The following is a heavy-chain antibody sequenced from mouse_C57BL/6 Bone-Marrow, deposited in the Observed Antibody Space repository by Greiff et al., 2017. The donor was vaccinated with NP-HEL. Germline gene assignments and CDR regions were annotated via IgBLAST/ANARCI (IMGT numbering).Heavy chain of an antibody. D-gene: IGHD4-1*02. J-gene: IGHJ4*01. V-gene: IGHV5-12*01. CDR2: ISNGGGST. CDR1: GFTFSDYY. CDR3: ARPQLGSYYAMDY. Sequence: EVKLMESGGGLVQPGGSLKLSCAASGFTFSDYYMYWVRQTPEKRLEWVAYISNGGGSTYYPDTVKGRFTISRDNAKNTLYLQMSRLKSEDTAMYYCARPQLGSYYAMDYWGQGTSVTVSS.